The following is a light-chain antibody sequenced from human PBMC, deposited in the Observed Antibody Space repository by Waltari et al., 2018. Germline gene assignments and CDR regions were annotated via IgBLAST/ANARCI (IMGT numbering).Light chain of an antibody. V-gene: IGKV3-11*01. J-gene: IGKJ2*01. CDR3: QQRSNWPHT. CDR2: DAS. CDR1: QSVSGN. Sequence: EIVLTHSPVTLSLSPGERATLSCRASQSVSGNLPWYHQKPGQAPSLLIYDASTRATGIPARFSGSGSGTDFTLTISSLEPEDFALYYCQQRSNWPHTFGQGTKVEI.